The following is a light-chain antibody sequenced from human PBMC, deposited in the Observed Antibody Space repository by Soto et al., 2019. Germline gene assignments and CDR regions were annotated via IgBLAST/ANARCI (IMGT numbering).Light chain of an antibody. Sequence: EIVMTQSPATLSVSPGERATLSCRASQSVNSDLAWYQQKPGQAPRLLIYGASSRATGIPDRFSGSGSGTDFTLTISRLEPEDFAVYYCQQYHISPITFGQGTRLEIK. V-gene: IGKV3-20*01. CDR1: QSVNSD. CDR2: GAS. CDR3: QQYHISPIT. J-gene: IGKJ5*01.